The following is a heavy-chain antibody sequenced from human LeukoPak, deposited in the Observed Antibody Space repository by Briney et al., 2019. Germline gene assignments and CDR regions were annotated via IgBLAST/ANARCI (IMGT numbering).Heavy chain of an antibody. V-gene: IGHV3-23*01. CDR1: GFTFSSYE. CDR3: VKDLVGYDSSNYRDC. Sequence: GGSLRLSCAASGFTFSSYEMSWVRQAPGKGLEWISGISVSGHRTYHAASVKGRFTISRDSSNNMVYLQMNSLRAEDTAVYYCVKDLVGYDSSNYRDCWGQGTLVTVSS. CDR2: ISVSGHRT. D-gene: IGHD3-22*01. J-gene: IGHJ4*02.